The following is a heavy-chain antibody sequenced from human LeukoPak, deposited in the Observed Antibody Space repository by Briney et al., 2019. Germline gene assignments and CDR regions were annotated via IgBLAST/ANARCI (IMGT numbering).Heavy chain of an antibody. CDR3: ARGLSSDY. CDR2: VDFGGRT. D-gene: IGHD3-10*01. J-gene: IGHJ4*02. Sequence: SETLSLTCTISGLSISEGSRYYWVWIRQPPGKGLEWIGSVDFGGRTYYNPSLKSRVTISVDASRNQFSLHLNSVTAADTAVYYCARGLSSDYWGQGTLVTVSS. CDR1: GLSISEGSRYY. V-gene: IGHV4-39*07.